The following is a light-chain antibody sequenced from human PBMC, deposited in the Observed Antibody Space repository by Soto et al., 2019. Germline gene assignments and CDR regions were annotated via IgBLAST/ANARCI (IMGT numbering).Light chain of an antibody. Sequence: EIVLTQSPATLSLSPGERATLSCRASQSVTNYLAWYQQKPGQAPRLLIYDASNRATGIPARFSGSGSGTDFTLTISSREPEDVAGYYCQKSSNWPSITFGQGTRLEIK. CDR3: QKSSNWPSIT. J-gene: IGKJ5*01. V-gene: IGKV3-11*01. CDR2: DAS. CDR1: QSVTNY.